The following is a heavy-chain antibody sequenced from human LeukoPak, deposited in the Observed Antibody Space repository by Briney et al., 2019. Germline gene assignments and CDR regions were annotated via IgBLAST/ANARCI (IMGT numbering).Heavy chain of an antibody. Sequence: SETLSLTCAVYGGSFSGYYWSWIRQPPGKGLEWIGEINHSGSTNYSPSLKSRVTISVDPSKSQFSLKLSSVTAAETAVYYCARGAYYDILTGYSAAFDIWGQGTMVTVSS. V-gene: IGHV4-34*01. CDR2: INHSGST. J-gene: IGHJ3*02. CDR1: GGSFSGYY. CDR3: ARGAYYDILTGYSAAFDI. D-gene: IGHD3-9*01.